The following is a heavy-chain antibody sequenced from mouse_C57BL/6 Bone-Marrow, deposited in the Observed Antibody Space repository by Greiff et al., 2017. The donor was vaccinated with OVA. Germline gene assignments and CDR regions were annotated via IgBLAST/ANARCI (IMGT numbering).Heavy chain of an antibody. V-gene: IGHV3-6*01. CDR3: ARDGYSHV. Sequence: EVQLVESGPGLVKPSQSLSLTCSVTGYSITSGYYWNWIRQFPGNKLEWMGYISYDGSNNYNPSLKNRISITRDTSKNQSFLKLNSVTTEDTATYYCARDGYSHVWGTGTTVTVSS. CDR1: GYSITSGYY. CDR2: ISYDGSN. D-gene: IGHD2-12*01. J-gene: IGHJ1*03.